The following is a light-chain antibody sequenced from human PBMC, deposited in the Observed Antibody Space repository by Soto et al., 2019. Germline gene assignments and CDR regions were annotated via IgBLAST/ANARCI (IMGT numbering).Light chain of an antibody. CDR2: EVS. J-gene: IGLJ1*01. CDR3: TSYAGTHYV. CDR1: SSNVGGYNY. V-gene: IGLV2-8*01. Sequence: VLTQPPSASGSPGQSVTIYCTGTSSNVGGYNYVSWYQQHPGKAPKLMISEVSKRPSGVPDRFSGSKSGNTASLTVSGLQAEDEADYYCTSYAGTHYVFGTGTKVTVL.